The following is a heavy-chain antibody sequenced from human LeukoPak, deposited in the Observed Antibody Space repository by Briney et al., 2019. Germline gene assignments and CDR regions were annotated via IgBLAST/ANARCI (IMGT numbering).Heavy chain of an antibody. J-gene: IGHJ4*02. V-gene: IGHV3-21*01. CDR3: ATAASHVGSMDY. CDR2: ISSSSSYI. D-gene: IGHD3-16*01. Sequence: GGSLRLSCAASGFTFSSHSMNWVRQAPGKGLEWVSSISSSSSYIYYADSVKGRFTIYRDNAKNSLFLQMNSLRAEDTAVYYCATAASHVGSMDYWGQGTLVTVSS. CDR1: GFTFSSHS.